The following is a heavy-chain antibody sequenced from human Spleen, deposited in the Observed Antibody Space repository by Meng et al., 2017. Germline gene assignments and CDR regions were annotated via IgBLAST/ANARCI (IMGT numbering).Heavy chain of an antibody. V-gene: IGHV4-39*07. D-gene: IGHD3-22*01. CDR1: GGSISSYSYY. J-gene: IGHJ4*02. CDR2: FYFSGST. Sequence: SETLSLTCTVSGGSISSYSYYWGWIRQPPGKGLEWIGSFYFSGSTYYNPSLKSRVTISVDTSKNQFSLKLSSVTAADTAVYYCARGPHTYYYDSSGAPPLHWGQGTLVTVSS. CDR3: ARGPHTYYYDSSGAPPLH.